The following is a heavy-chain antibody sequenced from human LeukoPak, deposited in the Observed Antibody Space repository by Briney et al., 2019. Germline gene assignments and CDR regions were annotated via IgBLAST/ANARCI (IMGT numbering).Heavy chain of an antibody. CDR2: IHTSGST. J-gene: IGHJ5*02. Sequence: SETLSLTCTVSGVSISSFYWSRIRQPAGKGLEWIGRIHTSGSTNYNPSLKSRVTMSADTSKKQFTLNLRSVTAADTAVYYCAREISTLFGVVTMRFDPWGQGTLVIVSS. CDR3: AREISTLFGVVTMRFDP. D-gene: IGHD3-3*01. CDR1: GVSISSFY. V-gene: IGHV4-4*07.